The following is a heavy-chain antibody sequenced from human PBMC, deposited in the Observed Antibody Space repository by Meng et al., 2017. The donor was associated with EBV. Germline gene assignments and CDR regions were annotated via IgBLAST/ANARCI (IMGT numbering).Heavy chain of an antibody. J-gene: IGHJ5*02. D-gene: IGHD6-19*01. CDR3: ARPFPSWQSPRLDPFGA. CDR2: VHYTGST. CDR1: XDSISSFYY. V-gene: IGHV4-39*01. Sequence: QLPPRESGPGQLKPSXXXXLTXXVXXDSISSFYYWGWIRQPPGRGLEWIGSVHYTGSTYYSPSLKSRVTVSVDTSKNQFSLRLTSVTAADTAVYYCARPFPSWQSPRLDPFGAWGQGTLVTVSS.